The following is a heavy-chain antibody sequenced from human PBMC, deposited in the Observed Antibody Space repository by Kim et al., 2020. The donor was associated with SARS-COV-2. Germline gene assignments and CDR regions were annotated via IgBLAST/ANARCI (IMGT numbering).Heavy chain of an antibody. CDR2: IYYSGST. D-gene: IGHD3-16*02. CDR1: GGSVSSGSYY. V-gene: IGHV4-61*01. J-gene: IGHJ4*01. CDR3: ARGTYDYVWGGYQSFD. Sequence: SETLSLTCTVSGGSVSSGSYYWSWIRQPPGKGLEWIGYIYYSGSTNYNPSLKSRVTISVDTSKNQFSLKLSSVTAADTAVYYCARGTYDYVWGGYQSFD.